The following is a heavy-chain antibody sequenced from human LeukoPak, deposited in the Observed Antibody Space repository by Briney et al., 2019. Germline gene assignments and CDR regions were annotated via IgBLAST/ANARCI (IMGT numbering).Heavy chain of an antibody. CDR3: ARVAATLPDAFDI. Sequence: GGSLRLSCAASGFTFSDYYMSWIRQAPGKGLEWVSYISSSGSIIYYADSVKGRFTISRDNAKNSLYLQMNSLRAEDTAVYYCARVAATLPDAFDIWGQGTMVTVSS. CDR1: GFTFSDYY. V-gene: IGHV3-11*04. CDR2: ISSSGSII. D-gene: IGHD2-15*01. J-gene: IGHJ3*02.